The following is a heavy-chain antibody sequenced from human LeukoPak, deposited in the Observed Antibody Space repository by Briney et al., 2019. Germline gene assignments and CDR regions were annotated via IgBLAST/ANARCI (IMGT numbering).Heavy chain of an antibody. J-gene: IGHJ5*02. Sequence: SETLSLTCTVSGGSISSGGYYWSWIRQHPGKGLEWIGYIYYSGSTYYNPSLKSRVTISVDTSKNQFSLKLSSVTAADTAVYYCARDVVKDDSSGYFLPWGQGTLVTVSS. CDR2: IYYSGST. CDR1: GGSISSGGYY. V-gene: IGHV4-31*03. CDR3: ARDVVKDDSSGYFLP. D-gene: IGHD3-22*01.